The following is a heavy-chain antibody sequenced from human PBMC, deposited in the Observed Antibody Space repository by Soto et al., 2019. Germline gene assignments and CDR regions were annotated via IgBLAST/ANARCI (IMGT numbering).Heavy chain of an antibody. D-gene: IGHD3-3*01. CDR2: LWYDGNNK. CDR3: TLTSGYYYVDY. J-gene: IGHJ4*02. Sequence: QVQLVESGGGVVQPGRSLRLSCAASGFTFSNYGMHWVRQAPGKGLEWVAVLWYDGNNKHYADSVKGRFTISRDNSKNTLKLRMNSLRADDTFVYYCTLTSGYYYVDYWGQVSLVNVYS. V-gene: IGHV3-33*01. CDR1: GFTFSNYG.